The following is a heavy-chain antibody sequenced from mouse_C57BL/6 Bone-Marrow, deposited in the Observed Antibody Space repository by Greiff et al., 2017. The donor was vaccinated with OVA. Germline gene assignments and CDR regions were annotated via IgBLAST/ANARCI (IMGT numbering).Heavy chain of an antibody. CDR3: APYDYDDLPVAY. D-gene: IGHD2-4*01. CDR2: IHPNSGST. V-gene: IGHV1-64*01. Sequence: QVQLQQPGAELVKPGASVKLSCKASGYTFTSYWMHWVKQRPGQGLEWIGMIHPNSGSTNYNEKFKSKATLTVDKSSSTAYMQLSSLTSEDSAVYYCAPYDYDDLPVAYWGQGTLVTVSA. J-gene: IGHJ3*01. CDR1: GYTFTSYW.